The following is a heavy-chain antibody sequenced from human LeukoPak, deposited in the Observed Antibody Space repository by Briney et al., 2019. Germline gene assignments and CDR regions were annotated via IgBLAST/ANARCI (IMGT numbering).Heavy chain of an antibody. Sequence: SVKVSCKASGGTFSSYAISWVRQAPGQGLEWMGGIIPILGTANYAQKFQGRVTITTDESTSTAYMELSSLRSEDTAVYYCARLNDFWSGYRTGRFDYWGQGTLVTVSA. CDR1: GGTFSSYA. V-gene: IGHV1-69*05. J-gene: IGHJ4*02. CDR3: ARLNDFWSGYRTGRFDY. CDR2: IIPILGTA. D-gene: IGHD3-3*01.